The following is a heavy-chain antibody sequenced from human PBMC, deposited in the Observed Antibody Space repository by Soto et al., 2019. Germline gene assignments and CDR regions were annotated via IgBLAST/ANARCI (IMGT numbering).Heavy chain of an antibody. D-gene: IGHD6-25*01. CDR1: GGSITSSSHF. V-gene: IGHV4-39*01. Sequence: SETLSLTCSASGGSITSSSHFWGWVRQPPGKGLEWIGTIYFTGNTYYTPSLKTRLTMSIDTSKNEFSLRLNSVTAADTAVYYCAGQTFTIAAASYGRSNWFDPWGPGTLVTVSS. CDR3: AGQTFTIAAASYGRSNWFDP. J-gene: IGHJ5*02. CDR2: IYFTGNT.